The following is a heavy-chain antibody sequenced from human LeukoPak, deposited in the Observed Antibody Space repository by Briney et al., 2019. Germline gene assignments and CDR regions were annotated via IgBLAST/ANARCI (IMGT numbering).Heavy chain of an antibody. D-gene: IGHD3-22*01. CDR1: GGSFSGYY. CDR3: ARGPIHYYDSSGYSDSHFDY. V-gene: IGHV4-34*01. Sequence: SETLSLTCAVYGGSFSGYYWSWIRQPPGKGLEWIGEINHSGSTNYNPSLKSRVTISVDTSKNQLSLKLSSVTAADTAVYYCARGPIHYYDSSGYSDSHFDYWGQGTLVTVSS. J-gene: IGHJ4*02. CDR2: INHSGST.